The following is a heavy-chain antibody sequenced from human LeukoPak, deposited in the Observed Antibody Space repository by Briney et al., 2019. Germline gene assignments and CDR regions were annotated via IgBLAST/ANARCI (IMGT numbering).Heavy chain of an antibody. D-gene: IGHD6-13*01. CDR2: IYHSGST. V-gene: IGHV4-39*07. CDR3: TRATVAAVGSSSTYYFDY. J-gene: IGHJ4*02. CDR1: GDSISSGSYY. Sequence: SETLSLTCTVSGDSISSGSYYWGWIRQAPGKGLEWIVNIYHSGSTYYNPSLKSRVTISVDTSKNQFSLRLTSVTAADTAMYFCTRATVAAVGSSSTYYFDYWGQGILVTVSS.